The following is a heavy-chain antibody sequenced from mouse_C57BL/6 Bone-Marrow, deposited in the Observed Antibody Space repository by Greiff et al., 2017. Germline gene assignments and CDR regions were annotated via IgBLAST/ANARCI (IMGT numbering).Heavy chain of an antibody. CDR1: GYTFTSYW. V-gene: IGHV1-69*01. J-gene: IGHJ3*01. CDR3: ARWDYYGSSYAWFAY. CDR2: IDPSDSYT. Sequence: VQLQQPGAELVMPGASVKLSCKASGYTFTSYWMHWVKQRPGQGLEWIGEIDPSDSYTNYNQKFKGKSTLTVDKSSSTAYMQLSSLTSEDSAVYYCARWDYYGSSYAWFAYWGQGTLVTVSA. D-gene: IGHD1-1*01.